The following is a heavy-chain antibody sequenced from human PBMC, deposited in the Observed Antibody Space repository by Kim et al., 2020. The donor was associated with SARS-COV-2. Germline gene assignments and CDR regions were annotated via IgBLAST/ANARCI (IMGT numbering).Heavy chain of an antibody. D-gene: IGHD3-3*01. V-gene: IGHV1-46*01. CDR3: ARGAIFGVVILETEKYFDY. Sequence: ASVKVSCKASGYTFTSYYMHWVRQAPGQGLEWMGIINPSGGSTSYAQKFQGRVTMTRDTSTSTVYMELSSLRSEDTAVYYCARGAIFGVVILETEKYFDYWGQGTLVTVSS. CDR2: INPSGGST. CDR1: GYTFTSYY. J-gene: IGHJ4*02.